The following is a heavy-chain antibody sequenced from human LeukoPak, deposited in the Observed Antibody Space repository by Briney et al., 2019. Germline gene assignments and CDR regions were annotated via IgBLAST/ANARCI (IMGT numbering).Heavy chain of an antibody. CDR1: EFPFSIYA. V-gene: IGHV3-23*01. J-gene: IGHJ4*02. CDR3: ADYRKPQGLDY. CDR2: IDATGSDK. D-gene: IGHD1-14*01. Sequence: GGSLRLSCEVSEFPFSIYAMAWVRQAPGQGLEWVSAIDATGSDKYYTDSVKGRFTISRDNSKNTVYLQMNSLRVEDTAVYYCADYRKPQGLDYWGQGTLVTVPP.